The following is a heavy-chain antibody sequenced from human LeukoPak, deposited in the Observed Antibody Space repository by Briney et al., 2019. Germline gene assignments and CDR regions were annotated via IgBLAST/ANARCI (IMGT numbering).Heavy chain of an antibody. Sequence: PGGSLTLSCAASGFTFSSYVMSWVRQAPGKGLEWVSAISGGGGRTYYADSVKGRFTISRDNSKNTLYLQMNSLRAEDTAVYYCAKGTGYCDSSGYDPFDIWGQGTMVTVSS. D-gene: IGHD3-22*01. V-gene: IGHV3-23*01. CDR1: GFTFSSYV. J-gene: IGHJ3*02. CDR2: ISGGGGRT. CDR3: AKGTGYCDSSGYDPFDI.